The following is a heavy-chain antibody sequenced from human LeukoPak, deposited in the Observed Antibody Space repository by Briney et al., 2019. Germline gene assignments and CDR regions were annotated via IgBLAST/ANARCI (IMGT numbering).Heavy chain of an antibody. CDR3: ARYVDDVNSNYYYIPEY. D-gene: IGHD3-22*01. CDR2: IRYDGSKT. CDR1: GFDLSRNG. Sequence: GGSLRLSCAASGFDLSRNGMHWVRQAPGKGLEWVSFIRYDGSKTFYADSVKGRFTISRDNSKNTLYLQMNSLRPEDTAVYYCARYVDDVNSNYYYIPEYWGQGVLVTVSS. J-gene: IGHJ4*02. V-gene: IGHV3-30*02.